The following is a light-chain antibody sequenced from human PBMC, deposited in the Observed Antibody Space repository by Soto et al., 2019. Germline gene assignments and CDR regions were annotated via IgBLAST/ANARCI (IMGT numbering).Light chain of an antibody. Sequence: QSVLTQPPSASGTPGQRVTISCSGSSSNIGSNYVYWYQQLPGTAPKLLIYRNNQRPSGVPDRFSGSKSGTSASLAISGLRVEDEANYYCAAWDDSLSGVVFGGGTKLTVL. CDR2: RNN. J-gene: IGLJ3*02. V-gene: IGLV1-47*01. CDR1: SSNIGSNY. CDR3: AAWDDSLSGVV.